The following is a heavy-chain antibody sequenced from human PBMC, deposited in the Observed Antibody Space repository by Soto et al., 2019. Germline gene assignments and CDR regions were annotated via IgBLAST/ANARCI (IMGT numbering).Heavy chain of an antibody. V-gene: IGHV3-30*18. D-gene: IGHD4-17*01. CDR1: GFNFSNYG. CDR2: ISYDGSNK. J-gene: IGHJ6*03. CDR3: AKSSEVYGDYRTNYYYYYMDV. Sequence: GGSLRLSCAASGFNFSNYGMHWVRQAPGKGLEWVAVISYDGSNKYYADSVKGRFSISRDNSKNTLYLQMNSLRPEDTAVYYCAKSSEVYGDYRTNYYYYYMDVWGKGTTVTVSS.